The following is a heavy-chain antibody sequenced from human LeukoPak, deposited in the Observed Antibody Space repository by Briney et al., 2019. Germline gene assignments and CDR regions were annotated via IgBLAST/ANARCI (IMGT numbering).Heavy chain of an antibody. V-gene: IGHV3-21*01. CDR3: ARDLNWNYVP. J-gene: IGHJ5*02. CDR1: GFTFSSYS. Sequence: GRSLRLSCAASGFTFSSYSMNWVRQAPGKGLEWVSSISSSSSYIYYADSVKGRFTISRDNAKNSLYLQMNSLRAEDTAVYYCARDLNWNYVPWGQGTLVTVSS. CDR2: ISSSSSYI. D-gene: IGHD1-7*01.